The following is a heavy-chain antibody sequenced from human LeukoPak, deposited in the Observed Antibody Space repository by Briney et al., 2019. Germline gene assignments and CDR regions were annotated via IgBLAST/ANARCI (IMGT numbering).Heavy chain of an antibody. V-gene: IGHV4-38-2*02. D-gene: IGHD6-13*01. J-gene: IGHJ3*02. Sequence: SETLSLTCTVSGYSISSGYYWGWIRQPPGKGLEWIGNIFHSGSTYYNPSLKSRVTISLDTSKNQFSLKLSSVTAADTAVYYCARARGAATDIWGQGTMVTVSS. CDR3: ARARGAATDI. CDR2: IFHSGST. CDR1: GYSISSGYY.